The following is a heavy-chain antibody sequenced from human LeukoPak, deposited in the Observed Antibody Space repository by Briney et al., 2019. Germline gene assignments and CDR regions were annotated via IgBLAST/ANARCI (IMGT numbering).Heavy chain of an antibody. Sequence: TGGSLRLSCSASGFTFSSYGMNWVRQAPGKGLEWVAVISYDGSNKYYADSVKGRFTISRDNSKNTLYLQMNSLRAEDTAVYYCAKSGYNRFDYWGQGTLVTVPS. CDR2: ISYDGSNK. CDR3: AKSGYNRFDY. CDR1: GFTFSSYG. D-gene: IGHD5-24*01. J-gene: IGHJ4*02. V-gene: IGHV3-30*18.